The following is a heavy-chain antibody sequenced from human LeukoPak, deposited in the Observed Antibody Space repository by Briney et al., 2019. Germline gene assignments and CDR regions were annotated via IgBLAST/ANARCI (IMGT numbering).Heavy chain of an antibody. Sequence: GGSLRLSCAASGFIVSYSYMSWVRQAPGKGLEWVANIKQDESKRYYVDSVKGRFTISRDNAKNSLYLQINSLRAEDTAVYYCAREASLYCSGNDCYWAFDRWGQGTLVTVSS. CDR2: IKQDESKR. V-gene: IGHV3-7*01. D-gene: IGHD2-15*01. CDR1: GFIVSYSY. J-gene: IGHJ5*02. CDR3: AREASLYCSGNDCYWAFDR.